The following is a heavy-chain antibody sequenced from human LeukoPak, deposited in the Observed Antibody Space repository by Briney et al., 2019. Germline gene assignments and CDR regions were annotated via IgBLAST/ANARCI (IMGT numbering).Heavy chain of an antibody. D-gene: IGHD6-13*01. CDR2: INHSGST. V-gene: IGHV4-34*01. CDR3: ARPAYSSSWYSEYYFDY. J-gene: IGHJ4*02. Sequence: SETLSLTCTVSGGSISSYYWSWIRQPPGKGLEWIGEINHSGSTNYNPSLKSRVTISVDTSKNQFSLKLSSVTAADTAVYYCARPAYSSSWYSEYYFDYWGQGTLVTVSS. CDR1: GGSISSYY.